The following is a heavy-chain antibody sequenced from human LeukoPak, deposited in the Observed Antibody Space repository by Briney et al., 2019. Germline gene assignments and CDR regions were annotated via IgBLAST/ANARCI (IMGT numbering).Heavy chain of an antibody. CDR2: ISSSGTTI. V-gene: IGHV3-48*03. CDR3: TRSFDI. Sequence: GGSLRLSCAASGFTFSSYDMNWVRQAPGKGLEWVSFISSSGTTINYADSVKGRFTISRDNTKNSLYLQMNSLRVEDTAIYHCTRSFDIWGQGTMVTVSP. CDR1: GFTFSSYD. J-gene: IGHJ3*02.